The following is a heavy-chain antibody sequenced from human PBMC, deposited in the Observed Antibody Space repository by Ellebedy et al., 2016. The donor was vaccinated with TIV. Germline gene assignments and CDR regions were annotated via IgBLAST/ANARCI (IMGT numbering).Heavy chain of an antibody. V-gene: IGHV4-59*01. CDR3: ARAIAVAGTFSFDY. D-gene: IGHD6-19*01. CDR2: IYYSGRT. Sequence: SETLSPTCTVSGGSISSYYWSWIRQPPGKGLAWIGYIYYSGRTHYNPSLKSRVTIPLATSKNQFSLKLSSVTAADTAVYYCARAIAVAGTFSFDYWGQGTLVTVSS. J-gene: IGHJ4*02. CDR1: GGSISSYY.